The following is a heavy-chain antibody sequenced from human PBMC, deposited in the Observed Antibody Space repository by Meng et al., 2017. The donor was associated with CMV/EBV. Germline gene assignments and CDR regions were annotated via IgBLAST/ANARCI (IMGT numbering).Heavy chain of an antibody. Sequence: GGSLRLSCAASGFTFSSYEMNWVRQAPGKGLEWVSYISSSGSTIYYADSVKGRFTISRDNAKNSLYLQMNSLRAEDTAVYYCASAYGFWSGYRYYFDYWGQGTLVTVSS. D-gene: IGHD3-3*01. CDR1: GFTFSSYE. CDR2: ISSSGSTI. CDR3: ASAYGFWSGYRYYFDY. J-gene: IGHJ4*02. V-gene: IGHV3-48*03.